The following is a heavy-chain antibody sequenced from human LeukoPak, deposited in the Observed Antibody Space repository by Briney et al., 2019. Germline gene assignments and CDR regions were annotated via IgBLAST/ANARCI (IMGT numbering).Heavy chain of an antibody. Sequence: ASVKVSCKASGYTFTSYAMHWVRQAPGQGLEWMGWINPNSGGTNYAQKFQGRVTMTRDTSISTAYMELSRLRSDDTAVYYCARGDLRNYDFWSGYSPYYMDVWGKGTTVTVSS. CDR1: GYTFTSYA. CDR3: ARGDLRNYDFWSGYSPYYMDV. V-gene: IGHV1-2*02. CDR2: INPNSGGT. J-gene: IGHJ6*03. D-gene: IGHD3-3*01.